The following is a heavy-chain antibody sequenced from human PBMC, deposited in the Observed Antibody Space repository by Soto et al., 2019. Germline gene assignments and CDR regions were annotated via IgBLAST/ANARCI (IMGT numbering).Heavy chain of an antibody. Sequence: GGSLRLSCVAYGFTFSSYGMHWVRQAPGKGLEWVAVIWYNGSNKKYADSVKGRFTISRDNSENTLYLQMNSLRAEDTAVYYCAKDYGYWTCLYYYGTDVWGKGTTVTVSS. J-gene: IGHJ6*04. CDR3: AKDYGYWTCLYYYGTDV. CDR1: GFTFSSYG. V-gene: IGHV3-33*06. CDR2: IWYNGSNK. D-gene: IGHD4-17*01.